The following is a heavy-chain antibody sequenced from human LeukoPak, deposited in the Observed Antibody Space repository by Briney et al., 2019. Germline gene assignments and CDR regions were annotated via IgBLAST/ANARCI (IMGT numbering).Heavy chain of an antibody. D-gene: IGHD4-11*01. V-gene: IGHV4-59*01. CDR2: IYYSGST. CDR1: GGSIGSYY. Sequence: SETLSLTCTVSGGSIGSYYWSWIRQPPGKGLEWIGYIYYSGSTNYNPSLKSRVAISVDTSKNQFSPRLSSVTAADTAVYYCARSSTVTASWYYYYMDVWGKGTTVTVSS. CDR3: ARSSTVTASWYYYYMDV. J-gene: IGHJ6*03.